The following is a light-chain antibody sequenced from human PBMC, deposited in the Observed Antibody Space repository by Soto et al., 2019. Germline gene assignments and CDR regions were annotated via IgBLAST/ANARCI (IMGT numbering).Light chain of an antibody. CDR1: QGISSY. J-gene: IGKJ4*01. V-gene: IGKV1-9*01. CDR3: QQLNSYPLT. CDR2: AAS. Sequence: DIQLTQSPSFLSASVGDRVTITGRASQGISSYLAWYQQKPGKAPKLLIYAASTLQSGVPSRFSGSGSGTEFTLPISSLQPEDFATYYCQQLNSYPLTFGGGTKVEIK.